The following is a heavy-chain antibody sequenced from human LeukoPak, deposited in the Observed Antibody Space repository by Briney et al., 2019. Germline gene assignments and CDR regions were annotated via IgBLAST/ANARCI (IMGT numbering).Heavy chain of an antibody. Sequence: SETLSLTCAVSGGSISSGGYSWSWIRQPPGKGLEWIGYIYYSGSTYYNPSLKSRVTISVDTSKNQFSLKLSSVTAADTAVYYCARDHGRFDPWGQGTLVTVSS. CDR3: ARDHGRFDP. V-gene: IGHV4-30-4*07. D-gene: IGHD3/OR15-3a*01. CDR1: GGSISSGGYS. CDR2: IYYSGST. J-gene: IGHJ5*02.